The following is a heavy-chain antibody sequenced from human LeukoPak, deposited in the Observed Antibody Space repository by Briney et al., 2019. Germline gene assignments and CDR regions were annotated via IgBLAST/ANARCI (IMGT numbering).Heavy chain of an antibody. J-gene: IGHJ4*02. D-gene: IGHD3-16*02. CDR1: GGSFSGYY. CDR2: INHSGST. V-gene: IGHV4-34*01. Sequence: PSETLSLTCAVYGGSFSGYYWSWIRQPPGKGLEWIGEINHSGSTNYNPSLKSRVTISVDTSKNQFSLKLSSVTAADTAVYYCASHPPRPVYDYVWGSYRLAGSRFDYWGQGTLVTVSS. CDR3: ASHPPRPVYDYVWGSYRLAGSRFDY.